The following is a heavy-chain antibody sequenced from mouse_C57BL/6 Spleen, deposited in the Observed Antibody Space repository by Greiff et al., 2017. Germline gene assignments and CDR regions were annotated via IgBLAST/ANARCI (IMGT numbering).Heavy chain of an antibody. D-gene: IGHD2-5*01. V-gene: IGHV1-55*01. Sequence: QVQLQQPGAELVKPGASVKMSCTASGYTFTSYWITWVKQRPGQGLEWIGDIYPGSGSTNYNEKFKSKATLTVDTSSSTAYMQLSSLTSEDSAVYYCAAYYSNYDYAMDYWGQGTSVTVSS. CDR2: IYPGSGST. J-gene: IGHJ4*01. CDR3: AAYYSNYDYAMDY. CDR1: GYTFTSYW.